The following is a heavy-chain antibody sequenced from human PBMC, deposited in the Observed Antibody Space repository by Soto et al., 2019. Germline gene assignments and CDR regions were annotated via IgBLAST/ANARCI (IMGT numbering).Heavy chain of an antibody. D-gene: IGHD1-1*01. Sequence: QVQLVQSGAEVKKPGASVKVSCKASGYTFTSYGIHWVRQAPGQGLEWMGGIDGGSGNTKYSPKIQGRVSVTRDTSASTAYMELSSLRSEDTAVYYCARDRVLNGLFDYWGQGTLVTFS. J-gene: IGHJ4*02. CDR3: ARDRVLNGLFDY. V-gene: IGHV1-3*01. CDR2: IDGGSGNT. CDR1: GYTFTSYG.